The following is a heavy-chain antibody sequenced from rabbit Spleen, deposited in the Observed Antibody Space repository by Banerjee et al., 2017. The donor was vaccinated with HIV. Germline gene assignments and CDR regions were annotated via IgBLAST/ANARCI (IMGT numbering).Heavy chain of an antibody. CDR2: IYAAKGST. D-gene: IGHD4-1*01. J-gene: IGHJ3*01. CDR3: ARAIVPWLGLTRLDL. CDR1: GIDFTKHY. Sequence: QLTETGGGLVQPGGSLTLSCKASGIDFTKHYITWVRQAPGKGLEWIGIIYAAKGSTDYASWVNGRFTISSDNAQSTVDLKMTSLTAADTATYFCARAIVPWLGLTRLDLWGQGTLVTVS. V-gene: IGHV1S7*01.